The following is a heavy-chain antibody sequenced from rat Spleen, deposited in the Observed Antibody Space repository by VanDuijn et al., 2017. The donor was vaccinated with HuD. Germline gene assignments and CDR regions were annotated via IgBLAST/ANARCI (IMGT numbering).Heavy chain of an antibody. CDR1: GFIFSSYW. Sequence: EVQLVESDGGLVQPGRSLKLSCIASGFIFSSYWMYWIRQAPGKGLEWISSINPDGSHTYYPDSVRGRFTISRDNAENTVCLQMSSLRSEDTANYYCAVSNYGYWGQGVMVTVSS. V-gene: IGHV5-58*01. D-gene: IGHD1-11*01. J-gene: IGHJ2*01. CDR3: AVSNYGY. CDR2: INPDGSHT.